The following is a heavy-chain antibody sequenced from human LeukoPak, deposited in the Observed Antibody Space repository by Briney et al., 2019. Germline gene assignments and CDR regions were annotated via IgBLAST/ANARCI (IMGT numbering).Heavy chain of an antibody. CDR3: ATHYTGSYGALDY. V-gene: IGHV1-24*01. Sequence: ASVKVSCKVAGYTLSELSMYWVRQAPGKGLEWMGGFDPEDGETIYAQKLQGRVTMTEDTSTDTAYMELSSLRSEDTAVYYCATHYTGSYGALDYWGQGTLVTVSS. J-gene: IGHJ4*02. CDR2: FDPEDGET. D-gene: IGHD1-26*01. CDR1: GYTLSELS.